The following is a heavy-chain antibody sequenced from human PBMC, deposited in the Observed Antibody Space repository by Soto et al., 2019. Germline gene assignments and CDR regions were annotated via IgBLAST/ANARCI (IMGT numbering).Heavy chain of an antibody. V-gene: IGHV4-30-4*01. CDR1: GGSISNVGYF. J-gene: IGHJ5*02. CDR2: IYHTGTT. D-gene: IGHD2-2*01. CDR3: ARVMAAMQNWLDP. Sequence: QVQLQESGPGLVKPSQTLSLTCTVSGGSISNVGYFWSWIRQPPGKGLEWIGFIYHTGTTYYNSSLRSRVSISIDTSKRQFSLNLTSVTAADTAVYYCARVMAAMQNWLDPGGQGTLVTVSP.